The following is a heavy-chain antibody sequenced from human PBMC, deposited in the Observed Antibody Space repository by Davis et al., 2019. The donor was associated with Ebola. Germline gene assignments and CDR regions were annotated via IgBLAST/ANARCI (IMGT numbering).Heavy chain of an antibody. CDR2: SSSSRTTA. D-gene: IGHD5-12*01. V-gene: IGHV3-48*04. J-gene: IGHJ4*02. CDR3: VEYSWGSPGY. CDR1: GFTFSSSS. Sequence: PGGSLRLSCAASGFTFSSSSMNWVRQAPGKGLEWVSHSSSSRTTAYYADSVKGRFTISRDNARNSLYLHLNSLRAEDTAVYYCVEYSWGSPGYWGQGTLVAVSS.